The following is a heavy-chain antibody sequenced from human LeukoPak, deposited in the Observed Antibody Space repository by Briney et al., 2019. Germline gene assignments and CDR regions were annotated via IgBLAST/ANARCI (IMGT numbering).Heavy chain of an antibody. CDR2: INHSGST. CDR1: GGSXXGYY. J-gene: IGHJ6*02. Sequence: PSXXXSXTXXVXGGSXXGYYWSWIRQPPGKGLEWXGEINHSGSTNYNPSLKSRVTISVDTSKNQFSLKLSSVTAADTAVYYCATPGTYAYYYYYGMDVWGQGTTVTVSS. CDR3: ATPGTYAYYYYYGMDV. D-gene: IGHD1-1*01. V-gene: IGHV4-34*01.